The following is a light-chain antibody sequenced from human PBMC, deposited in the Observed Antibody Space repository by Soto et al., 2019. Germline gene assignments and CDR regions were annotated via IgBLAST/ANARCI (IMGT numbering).Light chain of an antibody. CDR2: DAS. J-gene: IGKJ4*01. CDR1: QSVSSY. V-gene: IGKV3-11*01. Sequence: EIVLTQSPATLSLSPGERATLSCRASQSVSSYLAWYQQKPGQAPRLLIHDASNRATGIPARFSGSGSGTDFTLTISSLEPEDLAVYYCQQRSKRLTFGGKTMVEIK. CDR3: QQRSKRLT.